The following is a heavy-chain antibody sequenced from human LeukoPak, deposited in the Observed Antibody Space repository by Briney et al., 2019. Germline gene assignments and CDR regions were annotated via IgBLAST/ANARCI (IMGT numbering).Heavy chain of an antibody. CDR1: GYTFTSYD. CDR2: MNPHSGKA. J-gene: IGHJ5*02. D-gene: IGHD4-17*01. Sequence: ASVKVSCKASGYTFTSYDINWVRQATGQGLEWMGWMNPHSGKAGYAQNFQGRVTMTRDTSISTAYMELSSLRSEDTAVYYCARLSSHYGDYKVDPWGQGTLVTVSS. CDR3: ARLSSHYGDYKVDP. V-gene: IGHV1-8*01.